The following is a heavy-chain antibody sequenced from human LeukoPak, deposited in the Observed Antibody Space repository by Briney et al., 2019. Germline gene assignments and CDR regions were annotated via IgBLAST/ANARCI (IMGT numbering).Heavy chain of an antibody. Sequence: PGGSLRLSCAASGFSFSNYWMHWGRQASGKGLVWVSRINSDGSSTTYADSVKGRFTISRDNAKNTLYLQMNSLRAEDTAVYYCARASNYGMDVWGQGTTVTVSS. V-gene: IGHV3-74*01. J-gene: IGHJ6*02. CDR2: INSDGSST. CDR3: ARASNYGMDV. D-gene: IGHD6-6*01. CDR1: GFSFSNYW.